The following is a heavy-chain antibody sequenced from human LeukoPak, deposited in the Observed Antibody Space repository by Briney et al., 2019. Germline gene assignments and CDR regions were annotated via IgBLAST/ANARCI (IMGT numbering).Heavy chain of an antibody. J-gene: IGHJ4*02. D-gene: IGHD3-3*01. CDR2: IYTSGST. CDR1: GGSISSGSYY. CDR3: ARETTIFGVVIGD. Sequence: PSQTLSLTCTVSGGSISSGSYYWSWIRQPAGKGLEWIGRIYTSGSTNYNPSLKSRVTILVDTSKNQFSLKLSSVTAADTAVYYCARETTIFGVVIGDWGQGTLVTVSS. V-gene: IGHV4-61*02.